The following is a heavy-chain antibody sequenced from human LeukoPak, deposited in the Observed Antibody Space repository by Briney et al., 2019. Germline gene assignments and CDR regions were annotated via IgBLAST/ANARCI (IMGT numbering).Heavy chain of an antibody. J-gene: IGHJ1*01. Sequence: GGSLRLSCAPSEFTLSSNYMSWVRPAPGKGLEWVSDLYSGGSTYYPDSLKGRCTISRDNSKKMLFLHMNSLSAEHSPVYYCARVPGFIWGQGTLGTVSS. D-gene: IGHD3-10*01. CDR1: EFTLSSNY. CDR2: LYSGGST. V-gene: IGHV3-66*01. CDR3: ARVPGFI.